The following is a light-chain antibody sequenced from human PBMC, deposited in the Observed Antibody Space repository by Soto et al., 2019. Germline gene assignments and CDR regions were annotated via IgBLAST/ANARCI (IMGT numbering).Light chain of an antibody. CDR1: PRISNY. J-gene: IGKJ1*01. Sequence: DIQMTQSPSSLSASVGDRVTITCRASPRISNYLAWYQQKPGKVPTLLSYAASTLQSGVPSRFTCSGYGTDFTLTISSLQPEDVATYYCQKYNSSPRTFGQGTKVEIK. V-gene: IGKV1-27*01. CDR3: QKYNSSPRT. CDR2: AAS.